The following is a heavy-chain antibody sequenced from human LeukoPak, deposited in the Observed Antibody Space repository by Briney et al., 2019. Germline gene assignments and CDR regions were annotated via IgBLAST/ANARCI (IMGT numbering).Heavy chain of an antibody. V-gene: IGHV3-23*01. D-gene: IGHD2/OR15-2a*01. CDR3: AKCYSTRQFKWFDS. J-gene: IGHJ5*01. CDR2: ISGSGDGT. CDR1: GFTFSTYS. Sequence: PGGSLRLSCAASGFTFSTYSMSWVRQAPGKGLEYVSSISGSGDGTDYADSVKGRFIISRDNSKNTLSLQMNTLRAEDTAIYYCAKCYSTRQFKWFDSWGQGTLVTVSS.